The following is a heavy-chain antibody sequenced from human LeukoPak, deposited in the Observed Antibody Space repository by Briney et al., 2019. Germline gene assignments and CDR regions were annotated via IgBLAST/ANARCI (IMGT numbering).Heavy chain of an antibody. CDR2: ISGSGGST. J-gene: IGHJ4*02. Sequence: GGSLRLSCAASGFTFDDYAMSWVRQAPGKGLEWVSAISGSGGSTYYADSVKGRFTISRDNSKNTLYLQMSSLRAEDTAVYYCAKDPPHDYGASWGQGTLVTVSS. V-gene: IGHV3-23*01. CDR1: GFTFDDYA. D-gene: IGHD4-17*01. CDR3: AKDPPHDYGAS.